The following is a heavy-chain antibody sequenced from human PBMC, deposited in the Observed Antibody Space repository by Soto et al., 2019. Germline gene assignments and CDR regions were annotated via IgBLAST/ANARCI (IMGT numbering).Heavy chain of an antibody. Sequence: SETLSLTCAVYGGSFSGYYWSWIRQPPGKGLEWIGEINHSGSTNYNPSLKSRVTMSVDTSRNQFSLKLSSVTAADTAVYYCARGRITMVRGVRYFDYWGQGTLVTVSS. D-gene: IGHD3-10*01. J-gene: IGHJ4*02. CDR3: ARGRITMVRGVRYFDY. CDR2: INHSGST. V-gene: IGHV4-34*01. CDR1: GGSFSGYY.